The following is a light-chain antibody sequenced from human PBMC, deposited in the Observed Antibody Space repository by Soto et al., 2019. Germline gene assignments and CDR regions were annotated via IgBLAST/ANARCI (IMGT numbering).Light chain of an antibody. J-gene: IGKJ3*01. CDR3: QNYISASET. CDR2: ATS. Sequence: IRMTQSPSSLSASVGDRVTITCRASQDINNFLAWYQQKPGQVPKVLIYATSTLHSGVPSRFSGSGSGTDFTLTITSLQPEDVATYYCQNYISASETFGPGTKVDIK. V-gene: IGKV1-27*01. CDR1: QDINNF.